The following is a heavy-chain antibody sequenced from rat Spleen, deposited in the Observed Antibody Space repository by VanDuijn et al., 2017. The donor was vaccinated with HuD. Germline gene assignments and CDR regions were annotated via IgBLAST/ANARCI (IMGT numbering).Heavy chain of an antibody. CDR1: GFSLISNG. V-gene: IGHV2-47*01. CDR3: GGGANWFAY. Sequence: QVQLKESGPGLMQPSETLSLTCTVSGFSLISNGVGWVRQSLGKGLEWMGVIWNNGDTDYNSAIKSRLSISRDTSKSQVFLKMNSLQTADSAMYFCGGGANWFAYWGQGTLVTVSS. J-gene: IGHJ3*01. CDR2: IWNNGDT.